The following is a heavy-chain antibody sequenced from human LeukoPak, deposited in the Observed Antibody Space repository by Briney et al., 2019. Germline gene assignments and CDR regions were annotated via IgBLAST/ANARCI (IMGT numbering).Heavy chain of an antibody. CDR2: INPNRGGT. CDR1: GYTFTGYY. Sequence: ASVKVSCKASGYTFTGYYMHWVRQAPGQGLEWMGWINPNRGGTNYAQKFQGRVTMTRDTSISTAYMELSRLRSDDTAVYYCARSYDILTGYYPSYYYYYGMDVWGQGTTVTVPS. D-gene: IGHD3-9*01. V-gene: IGHV1-2*02. J-gene: IGHJ6*02. CDR3: ARSYDILTGYYPSYYYYYGMDV.